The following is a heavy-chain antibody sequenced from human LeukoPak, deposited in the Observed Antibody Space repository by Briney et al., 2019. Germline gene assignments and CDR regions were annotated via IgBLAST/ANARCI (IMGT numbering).Heavy chain of an antibody. D-gene: IGHD7-27*01. J-gene: IGHJ6*03. V-gene: IGHV3-7*01. Sequence: GGSLRLSCAASGFTFSSYWMSWVRQAPGKRLEWVANIKQDGSEKYYVDSVKGRFTISRDNAKNSLYLQMNSLRAEDTAVYYCASDFNWGLFYYYYMDVWGKGTTVTVSS. CDR3: ASDFNWGLFYYYYMDV. CDR2: IKQDGSEK. CDR1: GFTFSSYW.